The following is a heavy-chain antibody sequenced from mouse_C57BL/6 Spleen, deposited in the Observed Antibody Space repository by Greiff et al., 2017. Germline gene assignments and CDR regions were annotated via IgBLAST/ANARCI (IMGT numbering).Heavy chain of an antibody. J-gene: IGHJ1*03. CDR2: INYDGSST. CDR1: GFTFSDYY. V-gene: IGHV5-16*01. D-gene: IGHD2-4*01. Sequence: EVQVVESEGGLVQPGSSMKLSCTASGFTFSDYYMAWVRQVPEKGLEWVANINYDGSSTYYLDSLKSRFIISRDNAKNILYLQMSSLKSEDTATYYCARDGDYDVGYFDVWGTGTTVTVSS. CDR3: ARDGDYDVGYFDV.